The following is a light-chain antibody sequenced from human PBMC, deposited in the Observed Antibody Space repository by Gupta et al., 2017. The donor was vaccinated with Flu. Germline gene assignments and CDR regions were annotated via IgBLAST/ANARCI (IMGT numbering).Light chain of an antibody. CDR1: QGIISY. J-gene: IGKJ4*01. CDR2: AAS. V-gene: IGKV1-9*01. Sequence: DIQVTQSPSFLSASVGDRVTITCRASQGIISYLAWYQQKPGDAPTLLIYAASTLQSRVPSRCSGSGAGTEFTLTTSSLQPADFATYYCQQLNNYPPLFTFGGGTKVEIK. CDR3: QQLNNYPPLFT.